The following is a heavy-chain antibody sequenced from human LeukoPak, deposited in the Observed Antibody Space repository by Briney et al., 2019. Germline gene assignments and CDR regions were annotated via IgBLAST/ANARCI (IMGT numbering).Heavy chain of an antibody. J-gene: IGHJ5*02. D-gene: IGHD5-18*01. CDR3: AKGAGGFSYYNWFDP. CDR1: GGSISNSGYY. CDR2: VYYSENT. V-gene: IGHV4-39*07. Sequence: KPSETLSLTCTVSGGSISNSGYYWGWIRQPPGKGLEWIGSVYYSENTNYNPSLKNRVTISVDTSKNQFSLKLASVTAADTAIYYCAKGAGGFSYYNWFDPWGQGTLVTVSS.